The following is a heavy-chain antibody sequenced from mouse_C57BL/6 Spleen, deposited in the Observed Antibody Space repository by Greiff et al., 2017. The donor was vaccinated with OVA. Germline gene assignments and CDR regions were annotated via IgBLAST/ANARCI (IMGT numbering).Heavy chain of an antibody. CDR3: AIMAPCAY. D-gene: IGHD1-1*02. CDR2: IYPGDGDT. J-gene: IGHJ3*01. CDR1: GYAFSSSW. V-gene: IGHV1-82*01. Sequence: VQLQQSGPELVKPGASVKISCKASGYAFSSSWMNWVKQRPGKGLEWIGRIYPGDGDTNYNGKFKGKATLTADKSSSTAYMQLSSLTSEDSAVYFCAIMAPCAYWGQGTLVTVSA.